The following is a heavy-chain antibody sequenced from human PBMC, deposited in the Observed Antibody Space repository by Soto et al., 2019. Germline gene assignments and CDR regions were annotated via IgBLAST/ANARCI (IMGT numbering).Heavy chain of an antibody. CDR1: GYTFTSDG. J-gene: IGHJ3*02. CDR3: ARDHGGSGWYFAFDI. D-gene: IGHD6-19*01. Sequence: ASVKVSCKASGYTFTSDGISWVRQAPGQGLEWMGWISAYNGNTNYAQKLQGRVTMTTDTSTSTAYMELRSLRSDDTAVYYCARDHGGSGWYFAFDIWGQGTMVTVSS. V-gene: IGHV1-18*01. CDR2: ISAYNGNT.